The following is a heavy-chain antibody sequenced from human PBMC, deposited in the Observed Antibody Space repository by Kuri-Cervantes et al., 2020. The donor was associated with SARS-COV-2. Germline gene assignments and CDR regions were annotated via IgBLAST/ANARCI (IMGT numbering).Heavy chain of an antibody. J-gene: IGHJ4*02. V-gene: IGHV3-48*01. D-gene: IGHD1-26*01. Sequence: GGSLRLSCAVSGFTFSNYGMNWVRQAPGKGLEWVSYISGSGFSIYYADSLKGRFTISRDNAKNSLYLQMNSLTAEDTAVYYCARGGRYYFDYWGQGSLVTVSS. CDR3: ARGGRYYFDY. CDR1: GFTFSNYG. CDR2: ISGSGFSI.